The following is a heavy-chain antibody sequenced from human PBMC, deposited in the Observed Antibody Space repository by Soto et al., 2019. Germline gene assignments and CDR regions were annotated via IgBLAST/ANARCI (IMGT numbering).Heavy chain of an antibody. CDR3: ARGGLNGVWIPKIIKTYSYGWGYFDY. Sequence: SETLSLTCTVSGGSISSGGYYWSWIRQRPGKGLEWIGYIYYSGSTYYNPSLKSRVTISVDTSKNQFSLKLSSVTAADTAVYYCARGGLNGVWIPKIIKTYSYGWGYFDYWGQGTLVTVSS. D-gene: IGHD2-8*01. V-gene: IGHV4-31*03. CDR2: IYYSGST. J-gene: IGHJ4*02. CDR1: GGSISSGGYY.